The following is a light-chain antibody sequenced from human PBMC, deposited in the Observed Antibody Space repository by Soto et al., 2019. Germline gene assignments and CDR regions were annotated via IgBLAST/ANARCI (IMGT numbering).Light chain of an antibody. CDR2: DVI. Sequence: QSALTQPASVSASPGQSITISCTGSSSDVGGYNFVSWYQHHPGQAPKLMIYDVITRPSGVSNRFSGSKSGNTASLTISGLQAEDEADYYCSSYTNTNPHVVFGGGTQLTVL. CDR3: SSYTNTNPHVV. V-gene: IGLV2-14*03. J-gene: IGLJ2*01. CDR1: SSDVGGYNF.